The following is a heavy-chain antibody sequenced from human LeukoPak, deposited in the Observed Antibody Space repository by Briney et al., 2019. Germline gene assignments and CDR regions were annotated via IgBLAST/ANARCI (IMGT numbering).Heavy chain of an antibody. CDR1: GDSISGYY. J-gene: IGHJ5*02. CDR2: VYYNGNT. Sequence: SETLSLTCTVSGDSISGYYWSWIRQPPGKGLEWIGYVYYNGNTDYNPSLKSRVTISMDTSKNQFSLRLTSVTAADTAVYYCARALLAGWFDPWGQGTLVTVSS. V-gene: IGHV4-59*01. CDR3: ARALLAGWFDP.